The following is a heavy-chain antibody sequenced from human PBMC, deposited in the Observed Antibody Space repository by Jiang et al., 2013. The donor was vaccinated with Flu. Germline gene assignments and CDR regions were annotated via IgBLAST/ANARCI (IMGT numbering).Heavy chain of an antibody. CDR3: ARGPAISSHYFDY. Sequence: GAEVKKPGSSVKVSCKASGGTFSSYAISWVRQAPGQGLEWMGRIIPILGIANYAQKFQGRVTITADKSTSTAYMELSSLRSEDTAVYYCARGPAISSHYFDYWGQGTLVTVSS. V-gene: IGHV1-69*04. D-gene: IGHD2-21*02. J-gene: IGHJ4*02. CDR1: GGTFSSYA. CDR2: IIPILGIA.